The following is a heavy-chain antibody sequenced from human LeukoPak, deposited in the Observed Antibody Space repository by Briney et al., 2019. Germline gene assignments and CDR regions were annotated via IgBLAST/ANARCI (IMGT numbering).Heavy chain of an antibody. CDR3: ARSGRAEYYDFWSGYHGNWFDP. J-gene: IGHJ5*02. D-gene: IGHD3-3*01. V-gene: IGHV4-59*01. Sequence: SETLSLTCTVSGGSISSYYWSWIRQPPGKGLEWIGYIYYSGSTNYNPSLESRVTISVDTPKNQFSLKLSSVTAADTAVYYCARSGRAEYYDFWSGYHGNWFDPWGQGTLVTVSS. CDR2: IYYSGST. CDR1: GGSISSYY.